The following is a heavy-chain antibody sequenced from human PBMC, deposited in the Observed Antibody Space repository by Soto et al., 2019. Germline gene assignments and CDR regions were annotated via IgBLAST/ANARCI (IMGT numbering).Heavy chain of an antibody. CDR3: ARHFGGLGAARDWYFDL. CDR2: IYYSGST. CDR1: GGSISSSSYY. D-gene: IGHD6-13*01. Sequence: SETLSLTCTVSGGSISSSSYYWGWIRQPPGKGLEWIGSIYYSGSTYYNPSLKSRVTISVDTSKNQFSLKLSSVTAADTAVYYCARHFGGLGAARDWYFDLWGRGTLVTVSS. V-gene: IGHV4-39*01. J-gene: IGHJ2*01.